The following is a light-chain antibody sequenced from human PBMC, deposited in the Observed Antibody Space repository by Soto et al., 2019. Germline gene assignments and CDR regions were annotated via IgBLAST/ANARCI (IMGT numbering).Light chain of an antibody. CDR2: LGS. Sequence: DIVMTQSPISLPVTPGEPASISCRSSQSLVHRNGSNDLDWYLRKPGQAPQLLIYLGSNRASGVPDRVIGSGSCTDFPLKISRVEADDFGLYYCMHALETHPTFGLGTRVEIK. CDR1: QSLVHRNGSND. CDR3: MHALETHPT. J-gene: IGKJ3*01. V-gene: IGKV2-28*01.